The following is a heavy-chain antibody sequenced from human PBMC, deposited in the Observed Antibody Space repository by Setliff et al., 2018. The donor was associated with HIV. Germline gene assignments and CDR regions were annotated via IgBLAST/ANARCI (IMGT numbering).Heavy chain of an antibody. D-gene: IGHD3-22*01. CDR2: IGTGGDT. V-gene: IGHV3-13*01. J-gene: IGHJ4*02. CDR1: GFAFSDYG. CDR3: ARAGVYYDSSGYCIDY. Sequence: GGSLRLSCATSGFAFSDYGFHWVRQVTGEGLEWVSAIGTGGDTYYAGSVKGRFTISRDNAKNSLYLQMNSLRAEDTAVYYCARAGVYYDSSGYCIDYWGQGTLVTVSS.